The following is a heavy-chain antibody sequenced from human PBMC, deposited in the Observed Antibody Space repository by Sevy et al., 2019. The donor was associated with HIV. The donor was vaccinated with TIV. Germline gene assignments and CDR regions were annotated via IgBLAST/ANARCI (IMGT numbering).Heavy chain of an antibody. Sequence: GGSLRLSCAASGFTFSSYGMHWVRQAPGKGLEWVAGIWYDGNNKDYADSVKGRFTISRDNSKNTVYPQMNSLRAEDTAVYYCAKGIAAAGYYFDFWGQGTLVTVSS. J-gene: IGHJ4*02. CDR3: AKGIAAAGYYFDF. CDR2: IWYDGNNK. V-gene: IGHV3-33*06. CDR1: GFTFSSYG. D-gene: IGHD6-13*01.